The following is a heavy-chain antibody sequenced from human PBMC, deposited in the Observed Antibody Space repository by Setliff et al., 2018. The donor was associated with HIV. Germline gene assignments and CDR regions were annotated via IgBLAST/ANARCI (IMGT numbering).Heavy chain of an antibody. D-gene: IGHD1-1*01. CDR3: ARDLEGFTTMMFS. Sequence: GGSLRLSCADSGFVRGTMSWVRQAAGKGLEWISGIGATGGSTHYADSVKGRFTISRDSSKNTLFLQMNSLRAEDTAVYYCARDLEGFTTMMFSWGQGTLVTVSS. V-gene: IGHV3-23*01. CDR1: GFVRGT. CDR2: IGATGGST. J-gene: IGHJ4*02.